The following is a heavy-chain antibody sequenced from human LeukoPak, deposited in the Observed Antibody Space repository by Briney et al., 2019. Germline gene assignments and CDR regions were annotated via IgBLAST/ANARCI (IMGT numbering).Heavy chain of an antibody. CDR1: GYTFTSYG. CDR3: ARGGGYYGDVVDY. V-gene: IGHV1-18*01. D-gene: IGHD4-17*01. J-gene: IGHJ4*02. Sequence: ASVKVSCKASGYTFTSYGISWLRQAPGQGREGMGWNCAYNGNTNYAQKLQGRVTITTDTTTSTAYIELRSLRADDTAVYYSARGGGYYGDVVDYWGQGTLVTVSS. CDR2: NCAYNGNT.